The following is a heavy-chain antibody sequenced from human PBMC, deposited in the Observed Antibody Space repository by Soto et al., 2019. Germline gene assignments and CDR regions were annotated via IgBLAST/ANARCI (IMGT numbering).Heavy chain of an antibody. CDR2: IYSRGTT. CDR1: GASINTFY. J-gene: IGHJ3*02. Sequence: XATLSLTFTVSGASINTFYWTGIRQSAGRGLEWIGRIYSRGTTNYNPSLKSRVTMSVEKSNNQFSLKLSSVSAADTAVYFCATDSSGYYAKGSFDIWGQGTMVTV. D-gene: IGHD3-22*01. V-gene: IGHV4-4*07. CDR3: ATDSSGYYAKGSFDI.